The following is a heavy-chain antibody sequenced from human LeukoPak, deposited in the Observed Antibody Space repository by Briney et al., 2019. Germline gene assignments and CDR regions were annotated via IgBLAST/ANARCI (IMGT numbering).Heavy chain of an antibody. Sequence: PGRSLRLSCAASGFTFDDYAMHWVRQGPGKGLEWVSGISWNSGIIAYADSVKGRFTISRGNAKNSLYLQMNSLRAEDTALYYCAKDVATFYSGIDYWGQGTLVTVSS. CDR3: AKDVATFYSGIDY. D-gene: IGHD2/OR15-2a*01. CDR2: ISWNSGII. V-gene: IGHV3-9*01. CDR1: GFTFDDYA. J-gene: IGHJ4*02.